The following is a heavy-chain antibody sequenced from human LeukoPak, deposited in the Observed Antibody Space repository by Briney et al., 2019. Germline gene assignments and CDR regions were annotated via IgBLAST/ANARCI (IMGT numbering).Heavy chain of an antibody. CDR1: GGSFSGYC. D-gene: IGHD2-15*01. CDR2: INHSGST. CDR3: ATFLGSGGYFDY. J-gene: IGHJ4*02. V-gene: IGHV4-34*01. Sequence: SETLSLTCAVYGGSFSGYCWSWIRQPPGKGLEWVGEINHSGSTNYNPSLKSRVTISVDTSKNQFSLKLSSVTAADTAVYYCATFLGSGGYFDYWGQGTLVTVSS.